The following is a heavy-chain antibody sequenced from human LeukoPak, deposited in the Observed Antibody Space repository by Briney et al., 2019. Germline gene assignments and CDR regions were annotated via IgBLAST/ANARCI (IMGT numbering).Heavy chain of an antibody. CDR1: GYTLSNHA. CDR2: ISAYNGNT. CDR3: ASKEAAAGTGDYYYYGMDV. Sequence: GASVKVSCKGSGYTLSNHAFSWVRQAPGQGLEWMGWISAYNGNTNYAQKLQGRVTMTTDTSTSTAYMELRSLRSDDTAVYYCASKEAAAGTGDYYYYGMDVWGQGTTVTVSS. J-gene: IGHJ6*02. D-gene: IGHD6-13*01. V-gene: IGHV1-18*04.